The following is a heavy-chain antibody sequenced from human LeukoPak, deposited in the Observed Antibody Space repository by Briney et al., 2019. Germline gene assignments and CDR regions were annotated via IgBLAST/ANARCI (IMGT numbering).Heavy chain of an antibody. V-gene: IGHV1-8*01. D-gene: IGHD3-10*01. J-gene: IGHJ6*02. CDR2: MNPNSGNT. CDR1: GYTFTSYD. Sequence: ASVKVSCKASGYTFTSYDINWVRQATGQGLEWMGWMNPNSGNTGYAQKFQGRVTMTRNTSISTAYMELSSLRSEDTAVYYCASVGGSGSYYYYYYYGMDVWGQGTTVTVSS. CDR3: ASVGGSGSYYYYYYYGMDV.